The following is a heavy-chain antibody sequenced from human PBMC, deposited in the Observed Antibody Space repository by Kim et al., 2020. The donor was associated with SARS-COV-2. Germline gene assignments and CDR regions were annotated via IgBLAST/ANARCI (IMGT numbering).Heavy chain of an antibody. CDR1: GFTFSRAD. Sequence: GGSLRLSCAASGFTFSRADMHWVRQVTGKGLEWVSAIGVAGDTYCRDSVKGRFTISRENAKNSLYLQMNSLGAGDTAVYYCASASSWYYFDSWGQGTLVTVSS. CDR2: IGVAGDT. J-gene: IGHJ4*02. D-gene: IGHD6-13*01. CDR3: ASASSWYYFDS. V-gene: IGHV3-13*04.